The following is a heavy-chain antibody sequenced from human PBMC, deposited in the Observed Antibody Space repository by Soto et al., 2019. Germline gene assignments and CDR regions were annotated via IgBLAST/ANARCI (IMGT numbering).Heavy chain of an antibody. CDR1: GGSISSGDYY. CDR3: ARKSRPYNWFDP. D-gene: IGHD1-1*01. V-gene: IGHV4-30-4*01. Sequence: ASETLSLTCTVSGGSISSGDYYWSWIRQPPGKGLEWIGYIYYSGSTYYNPSLKSRVTISVDTSKNQFSLKLSSVTAADTAVYYCARKSRPYNWFDPWGQGTLVTVSS. CDR2: IYYSGST. J-gene: IGHJ5*02.